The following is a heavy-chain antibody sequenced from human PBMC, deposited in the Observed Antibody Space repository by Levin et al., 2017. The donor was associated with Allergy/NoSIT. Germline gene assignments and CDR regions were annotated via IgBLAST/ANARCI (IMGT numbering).Heavy chain of an antibody. CDR1: GNTLTELS. J-gene: IGHJ4*02. CDR3: VTDGGYCSDGRCYITDY. Sequence: ASVKVSCKVSGNTLTELSMHWVRQAPGKGLEWMGGFDPDDDKIIYAQKFQGRIIMTEDTSTDTAYMELSSLRSEDTAVYYCVTDGGYCSDGRCYITDYWGQGTLVIVS. V-gene: IGHV1-24*01. D-gene: IGHD2-15*01. CDR2: FDPDDDKI.